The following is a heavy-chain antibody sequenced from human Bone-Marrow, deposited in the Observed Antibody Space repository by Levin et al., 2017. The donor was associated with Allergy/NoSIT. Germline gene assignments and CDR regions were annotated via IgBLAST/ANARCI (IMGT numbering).Heavy chain of an antibody. Sequence: PSETLSLTCAVYGGSFSGYYWSWIRQPPGKGLEWIGEINHSGSTNYNPSLKSRVTISVDTSKNQFSLKLSSVPAADTAVYYCARGRYVNSSGYSFFWAISAFDIWGQGTMVTVSS. CDR2: INHSGST. CDR1: GGSFSGYY. CDR3: ARGRYVNSSGYSFFWAISAFDI. D-gene: IGHD6-19*01. J-gene: IGHJ3*02. V-gene: IGHV4-34*01.